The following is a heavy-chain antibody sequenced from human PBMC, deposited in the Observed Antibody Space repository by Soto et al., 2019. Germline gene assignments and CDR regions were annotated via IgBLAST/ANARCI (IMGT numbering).Heavy chain of an antibody. CDR2: INHSGST. J-gene: IGHJ6*02. V-gene: IGHV4-34*01. CDR1: GGSFSGYY. Sequence: QVQLQQWGAGLLKPSETLSLTCAVYGGSFSGYYWSWIRQPPGKGLEWIGEINHSGSTNYNPSLKSRVTISVDTSKNQFSLKLSSVTAADTAVYYCAREGSGGSGVTKYYYYYGMDVWGQGTTVTVSS. D-gene: IGHD2-15*01. CDR3: AREGSGGSGVTKYYYYYGMDV.